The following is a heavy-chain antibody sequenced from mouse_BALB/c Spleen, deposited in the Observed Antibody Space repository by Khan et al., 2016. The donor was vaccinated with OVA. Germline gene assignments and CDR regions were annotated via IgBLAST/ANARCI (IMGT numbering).Heavy chain of an antibody. CDR1: GLSLTRYG. J-gene: IGHJ4*01. Sequence: QVQLKQSGPGLVAPSQSLTRTCTVSGLSLTRYGVDWVRQPPGKGLEWLVVIWSDGSTTYNSALISRLSISKDNSKSHVFLKMNSLQTDDTAKYYRASEGFYAMAYWGQGAYLSVSS. V-gene: IGHV2-6*02. CDR3: ASEGFYAMAY. CDR2: IWSDGST.